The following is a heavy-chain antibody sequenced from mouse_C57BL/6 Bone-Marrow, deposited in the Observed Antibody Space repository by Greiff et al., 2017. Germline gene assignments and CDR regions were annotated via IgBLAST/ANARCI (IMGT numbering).Heavy chain of an antibody. J-gene: IGHJ3*01. CDR2: ISGGGGNT. D-gene: IGHD4-1*01. Sequence: EVHLVESGGGLVKPGGSLKLSCAASGFTFSSYTMSWVRQTPEKRLEWVATISGGGGNTYYPDSVKGRFTITRDNAKNTLYLQMSSLRSEDTAVYYCARAHSWDWFAYWGQGTLVTVSA. CDR1: GFTFSSYT. V-gene: IGHV5-9*04. CDR3: ARAHSWDWFAY.